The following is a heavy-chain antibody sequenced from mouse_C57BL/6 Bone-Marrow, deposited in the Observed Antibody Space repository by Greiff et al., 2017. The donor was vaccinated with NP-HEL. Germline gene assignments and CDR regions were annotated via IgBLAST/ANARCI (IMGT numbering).Heavy chain of an antibody. D-gene: IGHD1-1*01. Sequence: EVMLVESGEGLVKPGGSLKLSCAASRFTFSSYAMSWVRQTPEKRLEWVAYISSGGDYIYYADTVKGRFTISRDNARNTLYLQMSSLKSEDTAMYYCTRGLRRRGYFDYWGQGTTLTVSS. CDR2: ISSGGDYI. V-gene: IGHV5-9-1*02. CDR1: RFTFSSYA. CDR3: TRGLRRRGYFDY. J-gene: IGHJ2*01.